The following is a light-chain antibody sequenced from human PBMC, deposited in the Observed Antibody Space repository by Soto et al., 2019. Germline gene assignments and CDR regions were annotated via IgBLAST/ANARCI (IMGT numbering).Light chain of an antibody. J-gene: IGKJ4*01. Sequence: EKVMTQSPATLSVSPGERATLSCRASESVKSRVPWYQQKPGQAPRLLIYDAFTRATGIPARFSGSASGTEFTLTISTLQSEVFAVYYCQQYEEWPFTGGGGTKVEIK. V-gene: IGKV3-15*01. CDR1: ESVKSR. CDR3: QQYEEWPFT. CDR2: DAF.